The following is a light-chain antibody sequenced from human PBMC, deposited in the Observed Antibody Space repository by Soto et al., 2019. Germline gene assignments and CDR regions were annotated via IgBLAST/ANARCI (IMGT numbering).Light chain of an antibody. Sequence: EIVMTQSPATLSVSPGGRATLSCRASQSVSSNLAWYQQKPGQTPRLLIYVASTRATGVPARFTGSGSGTEFTLTITSLQPEDFAIYYCQQYNNWPLTFGGGTKVDIK. CDR1: QSVSSN. CDR3: QQYNNWPLT. V-gene: IGKV3-15*01. CDR2: VAS. J-gene: IGKJ4*01.